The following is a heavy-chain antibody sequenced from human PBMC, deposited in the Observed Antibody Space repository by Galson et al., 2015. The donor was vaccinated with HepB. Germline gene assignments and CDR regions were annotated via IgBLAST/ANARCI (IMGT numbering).Heavy chain of an antibody. J-gene: IGHJ3*02. Sequence: SVKVSCKASGYTFTSYYMHWVRQAPGQGLEWMGIINPSGGSTSYAQKFQGGVTMTRDTSTSTVYMELSSLRSEDTAVYYCARDGGIVVSYDAFDIWGQGTMVTVSS. CDR3: ARDGGIVVSYDAFDI. D-gene: IGHD3-22*01. V-gene: IGHV1-46*01. CDR1: GYTFTSYY. CDR2: INPSGGST.